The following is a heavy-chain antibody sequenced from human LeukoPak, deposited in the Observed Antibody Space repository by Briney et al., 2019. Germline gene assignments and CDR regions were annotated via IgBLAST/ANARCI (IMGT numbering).Heavy chain of an antibody. V-gene: IGHV4-34*01. Sequence: SETLSLTCAVYGGSFSGYYWSWIRQPPGKGLEWIGEINHSGSTNYNPSLKSRVTISVDTSKNQFSLKLSSVTAADTAVYYCASIAVASAYYYMDVWGKGTTVTISS. CDR1: GGSFSGYY. J-gene: IGHJ6*03. CDR3: ASIAVASAYYYMDV. CDR2: INHSGST. D-gene: IGHD6-19*01.